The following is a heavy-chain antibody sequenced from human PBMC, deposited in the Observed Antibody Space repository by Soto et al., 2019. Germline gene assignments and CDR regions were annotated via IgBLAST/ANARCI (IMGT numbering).Heavy chain of an antibody. CDR2: ILPIFGTT. J-gene: IGHJ6*02. CDR3: ARDETGDSYYYYYAMDV. CDR1: GGTFNTYN. Sequence: QVQLVQSGAEVKKPGSSVKVSCKASGGTFNTYNINWVRQAPGQGLEWMGGILPIFGTTNYAQRFQGRVTITADDSTSTAYMELSSLRSEATAVFYCARDETGDSYYYYYAMDVWGQGTTVTVTS. V-gene: IGHV1-69*01. D-gene: IGHD7-27*01.